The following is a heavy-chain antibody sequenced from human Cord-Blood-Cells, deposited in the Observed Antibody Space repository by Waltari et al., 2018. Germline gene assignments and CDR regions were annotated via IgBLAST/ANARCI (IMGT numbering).Heavy chain of an antibody. CDR3: ARDSSSSFDAFDI. D-gene: IGHD6-6*01. J-gene: IGHJ3*02. Sequence: QLQLQESGSGLVKPSQTLSLTCAVSGGSISSGGYSWSWIRQPPGKGLEWIGYIYHSGSTYYNPSLKGRVTISVDRPKNQFSLKLSSVTAADTAVYYCARDSSSSFDAFDIWGQGTMVTVSS. CDR2: IYHSGST. CDR1: GGSISSGGYS. V-gene: IGHV4-30-2*01.